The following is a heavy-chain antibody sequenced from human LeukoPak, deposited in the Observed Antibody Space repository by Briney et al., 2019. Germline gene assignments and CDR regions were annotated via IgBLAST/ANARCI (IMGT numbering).Heavy chain of an antibody. D-gene: IGHD3-9*01. CDR2: IRSKANSYAT. J-gene: IGHJ3*02. CDR1: GFTFSGSA. V-gene: IGHV3-73*01. CDR3: TRDTRTYDILTGYYSEGAFDI. Sequence: PGGSLRLSCAASGFTFSGSAMHWVRQASGKGLEWVGRIRSKANSYATAYAASVKGRFTISRDDSKNTAYLQMNSLKTEDTAVYYCTRDTRTYDILTGYYSEGAFDIWGQGTMVTVSS.